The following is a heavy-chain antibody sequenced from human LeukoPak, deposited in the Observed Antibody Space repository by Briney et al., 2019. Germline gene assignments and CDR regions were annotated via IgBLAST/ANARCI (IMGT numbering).Heavy chain of an antibody. V-gene: IGHV3-23*01. D-gene: IGHD2-2*01. J-gene: IGHJ4*02. CDR1: GFTFNNYA. CDR3: TRSKGYCSSTTCANFDC. CDR2: INGDSSTT. Sequence: GGSLRLSCAASGFTFNNYAMSWVRKAPGKGLEWDSAINGDSSTTYYTDSVKGRFSISRDNSKNTLYLQMNSLRAEDTAIYYCTRSKGYCSSTTCANFDCWGQGTLVTVSS.